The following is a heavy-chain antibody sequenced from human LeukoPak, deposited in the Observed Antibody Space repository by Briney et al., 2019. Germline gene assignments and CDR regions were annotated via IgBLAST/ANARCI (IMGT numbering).Heavy chain of an antibody. CDR1: GFTFSDYY. Sequence: PGGSLRLSCAASGFTFSDYYMSWIRQVPGKGLEWVSGLTWDGGTSSYGDSVEGRFTISRDNAKNSLHLEMNALRAEDTALYYCARGYDSSGYYYLDSWGQGTLVIVSS. D-gene: IGHD3-22*01. J-gene: IGHJ4*02. CDR2: LTWDGGTS. V-gene: IGHV3-20*04. CDR3: ARGYDSSGYYYLDS.